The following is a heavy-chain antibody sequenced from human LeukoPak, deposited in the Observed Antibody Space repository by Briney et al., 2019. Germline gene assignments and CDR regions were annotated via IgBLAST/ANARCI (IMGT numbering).Heavy chain of an antibody. CDR1: GGTFSSYA. J-gene: IGHJ6*03. Sequence: SVKVSCKASGGTFSSYAISWVRQAPGQGLEWMGEIIPIFGTANYAQKFQGRVTITTDESTSTAYMELSSLRSEDTAVYYCARALKFLEFRDYYYYMDVWGKGTTVTVSS. CDR3: ARALKFLEFRDYYYYMDV. CDR2: IIPIFGTA. V-gene: IGHV1-69*05. D-gene: IGHD3-3*01.